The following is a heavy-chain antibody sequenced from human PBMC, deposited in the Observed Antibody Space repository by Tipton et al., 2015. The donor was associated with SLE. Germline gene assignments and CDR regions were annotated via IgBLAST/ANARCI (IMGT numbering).Heavy chain of an antibody. CDR2: IYTSGST. D-gene: IGHD1-26*01. CDR1: GGSISSGSYH. CDR3: ARDFWSQIVGAGGAFHI. Sequence: TLSLTCTVSGGSISSGSYHWSWIRQPVGKGLEWIGHIYTSGSTNYNPSLKSRVTISVDTSKNQFSLKLSSVTAADTAVYYCARDFWSQIVGAGGAFHIWGQGTMVTVSS. V-gene: IGHV4-61*09. J-gene: IGHJ3*02.